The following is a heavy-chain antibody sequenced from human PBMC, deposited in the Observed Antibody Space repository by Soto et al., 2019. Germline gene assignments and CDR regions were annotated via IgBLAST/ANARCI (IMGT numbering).Heavy chain of an antibody. Sequence: QVQLQESGPGLVKPSGTLSLTCALSGASIITDNWWSWVRQPPGKEMEWIGEIYHSGNTNFNPSVTSRVTISVDTSKNQFSLTVSSVTAADTAIYYCARASASSKLRGVVINWGQGTLVTVSS. J-gene: IGHJ4*02. CDR3: ARASASSKLRGVVIN. D-gene: IGHD3-10*01. CDR2: IYHSGNT. V-gene: IGHV4-4*02. CDR1: GASIITDNW.